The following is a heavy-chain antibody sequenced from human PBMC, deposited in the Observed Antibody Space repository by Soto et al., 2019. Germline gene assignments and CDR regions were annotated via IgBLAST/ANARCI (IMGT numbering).Heavy chain of an antibody. V-gene: IGHV3-48*01. CDR2: ISSSSSTI. J-gene: IGHJ4*02. CDR3: AKVTHVEGFDY. Sequence: GGSLRLSCAASGFTFSSYSMNWVRQAPGKGLEWVSYISSSSSTIYYADSVKGRFTISRDNSKNTLYLQMNSLRAEDTAVYYCAKVTHVEGFDYWGQGTLVTVS. CDR1: GFTFSSYS.